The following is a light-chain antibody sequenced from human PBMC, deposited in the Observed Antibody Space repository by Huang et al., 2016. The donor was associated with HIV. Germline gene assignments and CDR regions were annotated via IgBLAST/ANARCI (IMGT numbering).Light chain of an antibody. Sequence: EIVMTQSPATLSVSPGERATLSCRARQGVSNNIAWYQQKPGQTPRLLIHGASTRATGIAAKCSGRGSGTDFTLTITSLQPEDSAVYYCQHYNNWPPWTFGPGTQVEI. CDR2: GAS. V-gene: IGKV3D-15*01. CDR1: QGVSNN. J-gene: IGKJ1*01. CDR3: QHYNNWPPWT.